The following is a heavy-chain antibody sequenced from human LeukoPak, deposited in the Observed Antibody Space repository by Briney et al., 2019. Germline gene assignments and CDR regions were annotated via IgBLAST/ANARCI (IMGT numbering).Heavy chain of an antibody. V-gene: IGHV4-59*12. D-gene: IGHD4-17*01. CDR2: IYYSGST. Sequence: SETLSLTCTVSGGSISSYYWSWIRQPPGKGLEWIGYIYYSGSTNYNPSLKSRLTTSVDTSKNQFSLKLNSVTAADTAVYYCVRAGDYGDYVGWFDPWGQGTLVTVSS. J-gene: IGHJ5*02. CDR1: GGSISSYY. CDR3: VRAGDYGDYVGWFDP.